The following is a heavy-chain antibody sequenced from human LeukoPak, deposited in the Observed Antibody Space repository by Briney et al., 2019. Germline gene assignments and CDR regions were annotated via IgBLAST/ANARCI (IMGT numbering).Heavy chain of an antibody. CDR2: MNPNSGKT. D-gene: IGHD3-9*01. CDR1: GYTFTSYY. J-gene: IGHJ5*02. Sequence: ASVKVSCKASGYTFTSYYINWVRQATGQGLEWMGWMNPNSGKTGYAQKFQGRVTMTRNTSISTAYMELSSLRSEETAVYYCARGIRYFGWCDPWGQGTLVSVSS. CDR3: ARGIRYFGWCDP. V-gene: IGHV1-8*01.